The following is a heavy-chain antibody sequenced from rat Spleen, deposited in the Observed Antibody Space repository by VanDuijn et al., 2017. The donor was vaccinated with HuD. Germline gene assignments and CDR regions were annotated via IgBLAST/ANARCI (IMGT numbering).Heavy chain of an antibody. CDR1: GFTFSDYA. CDR3: ARHRQPYWYFDV. J-gene: IGHJ1*01. Sequence: EVQLVESGGGLVQPGRSLKLSCAASGFTFSDYAMAWVRQAPKKGLEWVATIIYDGSSTYYRDSVKGRFTISRDNAKSTLYLQMDSLRSEDTATYYCARHRQPYWYFDVWGPGTMVTVSS. V-gene: IGHV5-17*01. CDR2: IIYDGSST.